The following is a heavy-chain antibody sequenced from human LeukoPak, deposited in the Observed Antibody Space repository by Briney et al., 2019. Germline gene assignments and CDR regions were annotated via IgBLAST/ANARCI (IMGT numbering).Heavy chain of an antibody. CDR3: ASYSGSYYAYFDY. J-gene: IGHJ4*02. CDR2: INHSGST. V-gene: IGHV4-34*01. Sequence: SETLSLTCAVYGGSFSGYYWSWIRQPPGKGLEWIGEINHSGSTNYNPSLKSRVTTSVDTSKNQFSLKLSSVTAADTAVYYCASYSGSYYAYFDYWGQGTLVTVSS. D-gene: IGHD1-26*01. CDR1: GGSFSGYY.